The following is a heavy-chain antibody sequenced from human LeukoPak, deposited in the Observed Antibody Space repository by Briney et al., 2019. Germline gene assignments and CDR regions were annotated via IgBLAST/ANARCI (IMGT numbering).Heavy chain of an antibody. CDR2: IYYSGST. Sequence: PSETLSLTCTVSGGSITSYYWSWIRQPPGKGLEWIGYIYYSGSTNYNPSLKSRVTISVDTSKNQFSLKLSSVTAADTAVYYCARGGANYKIAGPWGQGALVTVSS. CDR3: ARGGANYKIAGP. D-gene: IGHD1-26*01. V-gene: IGHV4-59*01. J-gene: IGHJ5*02. CDR1: GGSITSYY.